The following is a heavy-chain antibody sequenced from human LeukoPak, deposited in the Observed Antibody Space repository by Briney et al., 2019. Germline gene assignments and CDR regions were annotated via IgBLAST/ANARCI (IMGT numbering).Heavy chain of an antibody. V-gene: IGHV1-2*02. J-gene: IGHJ4*02. Sequence: ASVKVSCKASGYTFTGYYMHWVRQAPGQGLEWMGWINPNSGGTNYAQKVQGRVTMTRDTSISTAYMELSRLRSDDTAVYYCARNPTVIRPFDYWGQGTLVTVSS. D-gene: IGHD4-11*01. CDR1: GYTFTGYY. CDR2: INPNSGGT. CDR3: ARNPTVIRPFDY.